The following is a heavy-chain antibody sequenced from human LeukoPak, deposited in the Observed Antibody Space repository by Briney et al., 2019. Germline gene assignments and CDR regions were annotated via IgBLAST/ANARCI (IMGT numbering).Heavy chain of an antibody. CDR1: GFTVSSNY. CDR2: ISDSGGST. D-gene: IGHD2-15*01. Sequence: GSLRLSCAASGFTVSSNYMSWVRQAPGKGLEYVSAISDSGGSTYYADSVKGRFTISRDNSKNTLYLQMSSLRAEDTAVYFCVRGYSFGPYGMDVWGQGTTVTVSS. V-gene: IGHV3-64D*09. CDR3: VRGYSFGPYGMDV. J-gene: IGHJ6*02.